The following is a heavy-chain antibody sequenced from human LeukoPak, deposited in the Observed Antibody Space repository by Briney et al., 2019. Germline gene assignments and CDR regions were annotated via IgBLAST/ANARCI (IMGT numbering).Heavy chain of an antibody. CDR3: ARHGDRRYYYGSGSLYYYMDV. Sequence: ASETLSLTCTVSGGSISSYYWSWIRQPPGKGLEWIGYIYYSGSTNYNPSLKSRVTISVDTSKNQFSLKLSSVTAADTAVYYCARHGDRRYYYGSGSLYYYMDVWGKGTTVTVSS. CDR1: GGSISSYY. D-gene: IGHD3-10*01. CDR2: IYYSGST. V-gene: IGHV4-59*08. J-gene: IGHJ6*03.